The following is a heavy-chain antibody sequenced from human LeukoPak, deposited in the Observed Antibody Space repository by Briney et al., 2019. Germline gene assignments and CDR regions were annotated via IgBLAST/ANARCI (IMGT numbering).Heavy chain of an antibody. CDR3: ERRIGSGWYDY. J-gene: IGHJ4*02. Sequence: GESLKISCKGSGYRFTSYWIGWVRQMPGKGLEWLGIINPGDSDTRYSPSFQGQVTISADKSISTANLQWSSLKASDTAMYYCERRIGSGWYDYWGQGTLVTVSS. CDR2: INPGDSDT. V-gene: IGHV5-51*01. CDR1: GYRFTSYW. D-gene: IGHD6-19*01.